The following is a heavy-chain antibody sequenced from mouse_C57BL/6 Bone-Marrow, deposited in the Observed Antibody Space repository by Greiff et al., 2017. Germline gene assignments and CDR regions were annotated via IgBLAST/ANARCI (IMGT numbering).Heavy chain of an antibody. CDR1: GFTFSSYT. CDR2: ISGGGGNT. CDR3: ARHRGYYGYDGGFAY. Sequence: EVMLVESGGGLVKPGGSLKLSCAASGFTFSSYTMSWVRQTPEKRLEWVATISGGGGNTYYPDSVKGRYTISRDNAKNTLYLQMSSLRSEDTALYYCARHRGYYGYDGGFAYWGQGTLVTVSA. V-gene: IGHV5-9*01. J-gene: IGHJ3*01. D-gene: IGHD2-2*01.